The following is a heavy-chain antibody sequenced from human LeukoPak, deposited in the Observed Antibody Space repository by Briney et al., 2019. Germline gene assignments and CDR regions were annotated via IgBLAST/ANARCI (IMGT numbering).Heavy chain of an antibody. Sequence: ASVKVSCKASGYTFAAYYIHWLRQAPGQGLEWMGWINPNSGGTNYAQKFQGRVTMTGETSISTAYMELSRLRSDDTAVYYCARDKDGYNYVPYYWGQGTLVTVSS. J-gene: IGHJ4*02. V-gene: IGHV1-2*02. CDR2: INPNSGGT. CDR3: ARDKDGYNYVPYY. D-gene: IGHD5-24*01. CDR1: GYTFAAYY.